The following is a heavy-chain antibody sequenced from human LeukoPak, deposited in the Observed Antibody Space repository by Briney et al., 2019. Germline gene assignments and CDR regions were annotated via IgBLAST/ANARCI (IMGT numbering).Heavy chain of an antibody. CDR2: IYHSGST. CDR1: GGSISSGGYS. V-gene: IGHV4-30-2*01. CDR3: ARAPIDYYDSSGYLGDAFDI. J-gene: IGHJ3*02. D-gene: IGHD3-22*01. Sequence: NASETLSLTCAVSGGSISSGGYSWSWIRQPPGKGLEWIGYIYHSGSTYYNPSLKSRVTISVDRSKNQFSLKLSSVTAADTAVYYCARAPIDYYDSSGYLGDAFDIWGQGTMVPVSS.